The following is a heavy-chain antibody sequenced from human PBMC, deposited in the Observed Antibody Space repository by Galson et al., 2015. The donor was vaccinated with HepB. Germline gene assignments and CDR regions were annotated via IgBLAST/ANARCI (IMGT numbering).Heavy chain of an antibody. D-gene: IGHD2-2*01. CDR3: AREKCGSSTSCYGRP. V-gene: IGHV5-10-1*01. CDR1: GYSFTSYW. Sequence: QSGAEVKKPGESLRISCKGSGYSFTSYWISWVRQMPGKGLEWMGRIDPSDSYTNYSPSFQGHVTISADKSISTAYLQWSSLKASDTAMYYCAREKCGSSTSCYGRPWGQGTLVTVSS. CDR2: IDPSDSYT. J-gene: IGHJ5*02.